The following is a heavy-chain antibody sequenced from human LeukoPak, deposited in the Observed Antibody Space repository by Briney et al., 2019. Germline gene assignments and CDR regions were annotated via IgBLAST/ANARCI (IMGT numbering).Heavy chain of an antibody. CDR1: GGTFSSYA. Sequence: AASVKVSCKASGGTFSSYAISWVRQAPGQGLEWMGRIIPIFGTANYAQKFQGRVTITTDESMSTAYMELSSLRSEDTAVYYCARDSGTVTILLDYWGQGTLVTVSS. J-gene: IGHJ4*02. V-gene: IGHV1-69*05. D-gene: IGHD4-17*01. CDR3: ARDSGTVTILLDY. CDR2: IIPIFGTA.